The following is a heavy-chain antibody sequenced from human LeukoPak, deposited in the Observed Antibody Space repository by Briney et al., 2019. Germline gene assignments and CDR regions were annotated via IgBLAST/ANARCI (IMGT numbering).Heavy chain of an antibody. CDR1: GGSISSYY. V-gene: IGHV4-59*08. D-gene: IGHD6-13*01. J-gene: IGHJ1*01. CDR3: ARQGTIAAAFLH. Sequence: PSETLSLTCTVSGGSISSYYWSWIRQPLGKGLEWIGYIYYSGSTNYNPSLKSRVTISVDTSKNQFSLKLSSVTAADTAVYYCARQGTIAAAFLHWGQGTLVTVSS. CDR2: IYYSGST.